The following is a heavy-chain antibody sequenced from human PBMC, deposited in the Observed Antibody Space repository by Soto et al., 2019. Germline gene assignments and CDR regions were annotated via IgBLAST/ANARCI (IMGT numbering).Heavy chain of an antibody. D-gene: IGHD2-2*02. V-gene: IGHV3-30-3*01. J-gene: IGHJ5*02. CDR1: GFTFSSYA. CDR3: ARKGYCSTTSCYTRRWFDP. CDR2: ISYDGSNK. Sequence: LRLSCAASGFTFSSYAMHWVRQAPGKWLEVVAVISYDGSNKYYADSVKGRFTISRDNSKNTLYLQMNTLRAEDTAVYYCARKGYCSTTSCYTRRWFDPWGQGTLVTVSS.